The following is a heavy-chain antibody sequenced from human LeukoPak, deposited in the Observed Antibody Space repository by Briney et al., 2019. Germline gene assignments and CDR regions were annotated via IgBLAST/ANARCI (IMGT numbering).Heavy chain of an antibody. CDR2: MNPNSGNT. J-gene: IGHJ4*02. V-gene: IGHV1-8*01. D-gene: IGHD2-2*01. Sequence: ASVKVSCKASGYTFTSYDINWVRQATGQGLEWMGRMNPNSGNTGYAQKFQGRVTMTRNTSISTAYMELSSLRSEDTAVYYCARGQRGYCSSTSCYSYVYWGQGTLVTVSS. CDR3: ARGQRGYCSSTSCYSYVY. CDR1: GYTFTSYD.